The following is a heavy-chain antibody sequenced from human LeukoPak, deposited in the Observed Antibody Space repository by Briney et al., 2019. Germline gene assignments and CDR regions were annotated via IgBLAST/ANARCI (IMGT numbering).Heavy chain of an antibody. CDR2: ISSSSSTI. D-gene: IGHD1-26*01. V-gene: IGHV3-48*04. CDR3: AREKSGSNAAFDY. Sequence: GGSLRLSCAASGFTFSSYAMSWVRQAPGKGLEWVSYISSSSSTIYYADSVKGRFTISRDNAKNSLYLQMNSLRVEDTAVYYCAREKSGSNAAFDYWGQGTLVTVSS. CDR1: GFTFSSYA. J-gene: IGHJ4*02.